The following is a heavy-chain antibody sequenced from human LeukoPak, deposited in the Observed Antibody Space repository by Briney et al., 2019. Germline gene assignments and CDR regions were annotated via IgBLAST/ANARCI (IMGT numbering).Heavy chain of an antibody. CDR2: IQSKTEGGAT. D-gene: IGHD1-1*01. CDR1: WFIFRKGL. J-gene: IGHJ4*02. Sequence: GFLGLSCLASWFIFRKGLMRWVRQGPGKGVGGIGRIQSKTEGGATDHAAPLKGRFSISRDDSENTLYLQMNSLTTEDTGIYYCTSNWAGDFDNWGQGTLVIVSS. CDR3: TSNWAGDFDN. V-gene: IGHV3-15*01.